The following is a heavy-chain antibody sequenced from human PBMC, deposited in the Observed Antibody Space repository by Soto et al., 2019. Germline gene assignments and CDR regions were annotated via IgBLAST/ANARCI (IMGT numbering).Heavy chain of an antibody. CDR2: IYYSGST. V-gene: IGHV4-61*01. CDR3: ARDARPGAAASLGGMAY. CDR1: GGSVSSGSYY. Sequence: QVQLQESGPGLVKPSETLSLTCTVSGGSVSSGSYYWSWIRQPPGKGLEWIGYIYYSGSTNYNPSLKSRVTISVDTSKNQFSLKLSSVTAADTAVYYCARDARPGAAASLGGMAYWGQGTLVTVSS. D-gene: IGHD6-13*01. J-gene: IGHJ4*02.